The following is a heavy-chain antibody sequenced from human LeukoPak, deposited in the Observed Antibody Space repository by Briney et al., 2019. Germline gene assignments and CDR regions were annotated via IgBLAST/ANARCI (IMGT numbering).Heavy chain of an antibody. Sequence: ASVKVSCKASGYTFTGYYMHWVRQAPGQGLEWMGWINPNSGGTNYAQKFQGWVTMTRDTSISTAYMELSRLRSDDTAVYYCAREIAPWRGRDAFDIWGQGTMVTVSS. CDR2: INPNSGGT. CDR1: GYTFTGYY. CDR3: AREIAPWRGRDAFDI. J-gene: IGHJ3*02. V-gene: IGHV1-2*04. D-gene: IGHD3-3*01.